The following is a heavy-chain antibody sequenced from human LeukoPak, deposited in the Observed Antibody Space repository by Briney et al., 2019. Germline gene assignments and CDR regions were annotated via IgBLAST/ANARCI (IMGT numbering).Heavy chain of an antibody. CDR1: GFTFSSYD. J-gene: IGHJ4*02. D-gene: IGHD1-26*01. CDR3: TKASWEGVTTTYFDY. CDR2: ISGGGGVT. Sequence: GGSLRLSCAASGFTFSSYDTSWVRQAPGKGLEWVSGISGGGGVTYYADSVKGRFTISRDNSKNTLYLQMNSLRGDDTARYYCTKASWEGVTTTYFDYWGQGTLVPVSS. V-gene: IGHV3-23*01.